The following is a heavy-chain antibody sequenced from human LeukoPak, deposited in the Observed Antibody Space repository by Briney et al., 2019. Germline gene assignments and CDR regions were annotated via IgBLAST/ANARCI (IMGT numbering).Heavy chain of an antibody. V-gene: IGHV3-21*01. CDR3: ARDMYIVATTPSLGFDY. J-gene: IGHJ4*02. CDR2: ISSSSSYI. CDR1: GFTFSSYS. Sequence: PGGSLRLSCAASGFTFSSYSMNWVRQAPGKGLEWVSSISSSSSYIYYADSVKGRFTISRDNAKNSLYLQMNSLRAEDTAVYYCARDMYIVATTPSLGFDYWGQGTLVTVSS. D-gene: IGHD5-12*01.